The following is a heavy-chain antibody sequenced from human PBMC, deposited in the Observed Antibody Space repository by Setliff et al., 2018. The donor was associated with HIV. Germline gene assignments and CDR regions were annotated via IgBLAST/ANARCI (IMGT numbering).Heavy chain of an antibody. V-gene: IGHV4-34*01. CDR2: INHSGST. CDR1: GGSFSGSY. D-gene: IGHD1-26*01. J-gene: IGHJ4*02. CDR3: ASRRAAMWHGLFVGFEN. Sequence: KPSETPSLTCAVYGGSFSGSYWSWIRQPPGKGLEWIGEINHSGSTNYSPSLKSRVTISVDTSKNQFSLKLSSVTAADTAVYYCASRRAAMWHGLFVGFENWGQGTLVTVSS.